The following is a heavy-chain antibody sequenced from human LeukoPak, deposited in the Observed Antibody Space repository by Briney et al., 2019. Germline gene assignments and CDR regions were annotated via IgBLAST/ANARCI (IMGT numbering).Heavy chain of an antibody. CDR2: ISSSNSYT. CDR3: ASLTYYFDSSGYYPGYFQH. Sequence: GGSLRLSCAASGFTFSDYYMSWIRQAPGKGLEWVSYISSSNSYTNYADSVKGRFYADSVKGRFTISRDNAKNSLYLQMNSLRAEDTAVYYCASLTYYFDSSGYYPGYFQHWGQGTLSPSPQ. J-gene: IGHJ1*01. V-gene: IGHV3-11*03. CDR1: GFTFSDYY. D-gene: IGHD3-22*01.